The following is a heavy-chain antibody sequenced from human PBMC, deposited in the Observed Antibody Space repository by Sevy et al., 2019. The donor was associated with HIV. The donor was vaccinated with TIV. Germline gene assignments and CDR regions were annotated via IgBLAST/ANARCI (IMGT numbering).Heavy chain of an antibody. Sequence: ASVKVSCKASGYTFTGQYIHWVRQAPGQGLGWMGWINPNSGDTNYAQEFQGRVTMTRDRSISTAYMELSGLKSDDTAVYYCSRDLRLRGYSYGCFDYWGQGTLVTVSS. CDR1: GYTFTGQY. CDR2: INPNSGDT. CDR3: SRDLRLRGYSYGCFDY. V-gene: IGHV1-2*02. J-gene: IGHJ4*02. D-gene: IGHD5-18*01.